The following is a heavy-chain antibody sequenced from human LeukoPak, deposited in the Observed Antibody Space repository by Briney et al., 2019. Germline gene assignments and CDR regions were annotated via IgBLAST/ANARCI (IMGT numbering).Heavy chain of an antibody. V-gene: IGHV4-4*07. CDR3: ASDYGDYSEPYYYYYMDV. CDR2: IYTSGST. Sequence: SETLSLTCTVSGGSISSYYWSWIRQPAGKGLEWIGRIYTSGSTNYNPSLKSRVTMSVDTSKNQFSLKLSSVTAADTAVYYCASDYGDYSEPYYYYYMDVWGKGTTVTVSS. D-gene: IGHD4-17*01. CDR1: GGSISSYY. J-gene: IGHJ6*03.